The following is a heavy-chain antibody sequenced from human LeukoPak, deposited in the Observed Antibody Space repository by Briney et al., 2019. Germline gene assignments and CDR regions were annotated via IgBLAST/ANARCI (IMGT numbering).Heavy chain of an antibody. CDR1: GGSFSGYY. V-gene: IGHV4-34*01. Sequence: KPSETLSLTCAVYGGSFSGYYWSWIRQPPGKGLEWIGEINHSGSTNYNPSLKSRVTISVDTSKNQFSLKLSSVTAADTAVYYCARGAPWFDPWGQGTLVTVSS. CDR3: ARGAPWFDP. J-gene: IGHJ5*02. CDR2: INHSGST.